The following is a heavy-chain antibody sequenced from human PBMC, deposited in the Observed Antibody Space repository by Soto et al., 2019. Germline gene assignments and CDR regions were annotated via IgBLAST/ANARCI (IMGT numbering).Heavy chain of an antibody. CDR3: ARESVPGFYYGMDV. Sequence: QVQLVESGGGLVKPGGSLRLSCAVSEFTFSDYYMSWIRQAPGKGLEWVSHISGRSYTNYADSVKGRFTTSRDDAKTSLYLQMNSLRAEDTAIYYCARESVPGFYYGMDVWGQGTTVTVS. J-gene: IGHJ6*02. CDR1: EFTFSDYY. V-gene: IGHV3-11*06. CDR2: ISGRSYT.